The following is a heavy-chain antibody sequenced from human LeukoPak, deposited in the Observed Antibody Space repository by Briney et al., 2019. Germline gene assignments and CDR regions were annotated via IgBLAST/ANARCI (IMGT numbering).Heavy chain of an antibody. J-gene: IGHJ4*02. CDR2: IYHSGST. V-gene: IGHV4-38-2*02. CDR1: GYSISSGYY. CDR3: ARGPSVAGPRFDY. Sequence: SETLSLTCTVSGYSISSGYYWGWIRQPPGKGLEWIGSIYHSGSTYYNPSLKSRVTISVDTSKNQFSLKLSSVTAADTAVYYCARGPSVAGPRFDYWGQGTLVTVSS. D-gene: IGHD6-19*01.